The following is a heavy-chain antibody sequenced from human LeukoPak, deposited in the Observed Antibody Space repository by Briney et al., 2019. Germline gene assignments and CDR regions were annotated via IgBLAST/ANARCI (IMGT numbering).Heavy chain of an antibody. CDR3: ARDKEYYYDSSGYGAFDI. D-gene: IGHD3-22*01. CDR1: GGSISSYY. CDR2: IYYSGST. V-gene: IGHV4-59*01. Sequence: PSETLSLTCIDSGGSISSYYWSWIRQPPGKGLEWIGYIYYSGSTNYNPSLKSRVTISVDTSKNQFSLKLSSVTAADTAVYYCARDKEYYYDSSGYGAFDIWGQGTMVTVSS. J-gene: IGHJ3*02.